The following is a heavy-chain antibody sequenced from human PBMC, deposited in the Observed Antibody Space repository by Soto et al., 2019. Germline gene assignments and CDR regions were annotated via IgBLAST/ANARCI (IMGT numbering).Heavy chain of an antibody. D-gene: IGHD2-15*01. Sequence: SETLSLTCAVYGGPFSGYYWSWIRRPPGKGLEWIGEINHSGSTNYNPSLKSRVTISVDTSKNQFSLKLSSVTAADTAVYYCARGSRVAATGDWGQGTLVTVSS. V-gene: IGHV4-34*01. J-gene: IGHJ4*02. CDR1: GGPFSGYY. CDR2: INHSGST. CDR3: ARGSRVAATGD.